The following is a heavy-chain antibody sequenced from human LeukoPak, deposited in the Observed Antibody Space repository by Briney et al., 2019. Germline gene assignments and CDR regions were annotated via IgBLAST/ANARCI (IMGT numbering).Heavy chain of an antibody. D-gene: IGHD4-17*01. J-gene: IGHJ6*04. CDR1: GYTFTGYY. V-gene: IGHV1-2*04. CDR2: INPNSGGT. Sequence: GASVKVSCKASGYTFTGYYMHWVRQAPGQGLEWMGWINPNSGGTNYAQKFQGWVTMTTDTSISTAYMELSRLRSDDTAVYYCARSRDGDYYGMDVWGKGTTVTVSS. CDR3: ARSRDGDYYGMDV.